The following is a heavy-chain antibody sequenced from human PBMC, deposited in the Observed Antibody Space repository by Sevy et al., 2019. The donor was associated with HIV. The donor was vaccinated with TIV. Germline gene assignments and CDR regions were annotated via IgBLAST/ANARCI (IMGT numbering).Heavy chain of an antibody. J-gene: IGHJ4*02. CDR2: ISGSGGST. Sequence: GGSLRLSCAASGFTFSSYAMSWVRQAPGKGLEWVSAISGSGGSTYYADPVKGRFTISRDNSKNTLYLQMNSLRAEDTAVYYCARAPYCGGDCYFLDYWGQGTLVTVSS. V-gene: IGHV3-23*01. CDR3: ARAPYCGGDCYFLDY. D-gene: IGHD2-21*02. CDR1: GFTFSSYA.